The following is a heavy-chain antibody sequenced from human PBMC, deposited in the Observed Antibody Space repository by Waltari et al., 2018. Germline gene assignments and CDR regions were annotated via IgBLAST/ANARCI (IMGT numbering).Heavy chain of an antibody. D-gene: IGHD4-17*01. Sequence: QVQLVESGGGLVKPGGSRRLYCAASGFTFSVYYMSWIRQAPGKGLEWVSYISSSSSYTNYADSVKGRFTISRDNAKNSLYLQMNSLRAEDTAVYYCAALPDGPDYWGQGTLVTVSS. J-gene: IGHJ4*02. V-gene: IGHV3-11*06. CDR2: ISSSSSYT. CDR3: AALPDGPDY. CDR1: GFTFSVYY.